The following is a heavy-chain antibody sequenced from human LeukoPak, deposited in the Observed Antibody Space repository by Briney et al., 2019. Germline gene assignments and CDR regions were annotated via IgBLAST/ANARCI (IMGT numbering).Heavy chain of an antibody. V-gene: IGHV1-69*05. CDR2: IIPIFGTA. CDR1: GGTFSSYA. J-gene: IGHJ3*02. CDR3: ARDRGGELLGAFDI. Sequence: SVKVSCKASGGTFSSYAISWVRQAPGQGLEWMGGIIPIFGTANYAQKFQGRVTITTDESTSTAYMELSSLRSEDTAVYYCARDRGGELLGAFDIWGQGTMVTVSS. D-gene: IGHD1-26*01.